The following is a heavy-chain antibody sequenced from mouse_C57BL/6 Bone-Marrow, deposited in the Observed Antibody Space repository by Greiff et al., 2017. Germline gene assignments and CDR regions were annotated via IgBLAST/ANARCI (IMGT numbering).Heavy chain of an antibody. CDR1: GFTFSDYY. D-gene: IGHD2-1*01. J-gene: IGHJ2*01. V-gene: IGHV5-16*01. CDR2: INYDGSST. Sequence: EVNVVESEGGLVQPGSSMKLSCTASGFTFSDYYMAWVRQVPEKGLEWVANINYDGSSTYYLDSLKSRFIISRDNAKNILYLQLSSLKSEDTATYDGARDRYGNYFDYWGQGTTLTVSS. CDR3: ARDRYGNYFDY.